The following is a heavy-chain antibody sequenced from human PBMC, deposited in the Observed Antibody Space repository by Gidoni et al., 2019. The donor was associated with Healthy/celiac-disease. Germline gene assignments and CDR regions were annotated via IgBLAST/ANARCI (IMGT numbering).Heavy chain of an antibody. CDR3: AKDRDLGPFAY. V-gene: IGHV3-23*01. CDR1: GGTFSSYA. J-gene: IGHJ4*02. Sequence: EVQRLEAGGGWVQPGGSRRLYCAASGGTFSSYAMRWVRQAPGKGLEWVSALVCSGGSTYYADSVKGRFTLSRANSKNTLYLQMNSLRAADTAVYYCAKDRDLGPFAYWGQGTLVTVSS. D-gene: IGHD1-26*01. CDR2: LVCSGGST.